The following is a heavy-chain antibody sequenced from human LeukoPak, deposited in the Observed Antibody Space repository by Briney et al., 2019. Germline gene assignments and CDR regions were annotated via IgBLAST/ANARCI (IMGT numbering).Heavy chain of an antibody. CDR2: ISAYNGNT. J-gene: IGHJ4*02. D-gene: IGHD6-19*01. CDR3: ARVPIAVAGQTHFDY. V-gene: IGHV1-18*01. CDR1: GYTFTSYG. Sequence: GASVKVSCKASGYTFTSYGISWVRQAPGQGLEWMGWISAYNGNTNYAQKLQGRVTMTTDTSTSTAYMELRSLRSDDTAVYYCARVPIAVAGQTHFDYWGQGTLVTVSS.